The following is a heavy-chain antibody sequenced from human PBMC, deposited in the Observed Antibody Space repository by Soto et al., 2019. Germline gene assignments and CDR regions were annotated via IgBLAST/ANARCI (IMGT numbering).Heavy chain of an antibody. CDR3: ARDNYYDILTGYRDYGMDV. J-gene: IGHJ6*02. Sequence: PGGSVRLSCAASGVSFSSYCMNWVRQAPGKGLEWVSYISYSGSTIYYADSVRGRFTISRDNAKNSLYLQMNSLTDEDTAVYYCARDNYYDILTGYRDYGMDVWGQGTTVTVSS. CDR1: GVSFSSYC. D-gene: IGHD3-9*01. CDR2: ISYSGSTI. V-gene: IGHV3-48*02.